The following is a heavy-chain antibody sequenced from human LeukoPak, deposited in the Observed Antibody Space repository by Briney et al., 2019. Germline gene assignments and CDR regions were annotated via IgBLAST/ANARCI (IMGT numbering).Heavy chain of an antibody. Sequence: GASVKVTCKASGGTFSSYAISWVRQAPGQGLVWMGGIIPIFGTANYAQKFQGRVTITADESASTAYMELSSLRSGDTAVYYCARDIVVVPAGPEPCYYYGMDLWGQGTTVTVSS. V-gene: IGHV1-69*13. D-gene: IGHD2-2*01. CDR3: ARDIVVVPAGPEPCYYYGMDL. J-gene: IGHJ6*02. CDR1: GGTFSSYA. CDR2: IIPIFGTA.